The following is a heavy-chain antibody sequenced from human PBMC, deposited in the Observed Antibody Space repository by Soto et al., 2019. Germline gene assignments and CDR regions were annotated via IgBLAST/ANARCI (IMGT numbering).Heavy chain of an antibody. CDR2: INHSGST. J-gene: IGHJ6*02. CDR3: ARVGPYCSSTSCYRAYYYYGMDV. Sequence: SQTLSLTCAVYGGSFSGYYWSWIRQPPGKGLEWIGEINHSGSTNYNPSLKSRVTISVDTSKNQFSLKLSSVTAADTAVYYCARVGPYCSSTSCYRAYYYYGMDVWGQGTTVTVSS. V-gene: IGHV4-34*01. D-gene: IGHD2-2*01. CDR1: GGSFSGYY.